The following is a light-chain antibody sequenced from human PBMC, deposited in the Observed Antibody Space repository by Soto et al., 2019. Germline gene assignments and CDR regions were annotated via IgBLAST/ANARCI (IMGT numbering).Light chain of an antibody. V-gene: IGKV3-20*01. CDR2: GAS. CDR3: QQYGSSPPIT. CDR1: QSVSSSY. J-gene: IGKJ5*01. Sequence: IVLTQSACTLSLSAGERATLSCRASQSVSSSYLAWYQQKPGQAPRLLIYGASSRATGIPDRFSGSGSGTDFTLTISRLEPQDFAVYYCQQYGSSPPITFGQGTRLEIK.